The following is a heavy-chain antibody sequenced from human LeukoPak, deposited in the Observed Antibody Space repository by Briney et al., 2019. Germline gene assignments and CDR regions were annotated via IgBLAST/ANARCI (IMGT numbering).Heavy chain of an antibody. CDR3: ARDTRYSSSWYNFDY. D-gene: IGHD6-13*01. CDR2: INLSGGST. Sequence: ASVKVSCKASGYTFTGYYMHWVRQAPGQGLEWMGIINLSGGSTSYAQKFQGRVTMTRDTSTSTVYMELSSLRSEDTAVYYCARDTRYSSSWYNFDYWGQGTLVTVSS. CDR1: GYTFTGYY. J-gene: IGHJ4*02. V-gene: IGHV1-46*01.